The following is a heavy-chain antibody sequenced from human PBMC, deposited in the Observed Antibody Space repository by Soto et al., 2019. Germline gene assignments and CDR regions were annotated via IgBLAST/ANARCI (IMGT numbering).Heavy chain of an antibody. CDR1: GGSISSYY. CDR2: IYYSGST. Sequence: QVQLQESGPGLVKPSETLSLTCTVSGGSISSYYWSWIRQPPGKGLEWIGYIYYSGSTNYNPSLKSRFPIAIATSKNQFSLKLNSMPAADTDVYYCARHNYGSGSTYFDYWGQGTLVTVSS. J-gene: IGHJ4*02. V-gene: IGHV4-59*08. D-gene: IGHD3-10*01. CDR3: ARHNYGSGSTYFDY.